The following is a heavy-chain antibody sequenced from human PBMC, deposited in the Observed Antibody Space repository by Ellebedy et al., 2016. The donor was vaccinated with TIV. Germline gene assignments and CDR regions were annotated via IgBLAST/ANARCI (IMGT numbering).Heavy chain of an antibody. V-gene: IGHV4-31*03. D-gene: IGHD1-14*01. CDR3: ARAGLITGNDY. CDR1: GGSISRYY. J-gene: IGHJ4*02. Sequence: SETLSLXXTVSGGSISRYYWSWIRQHPGKGLEWIGYIYYSGSTYYAPSLESRVSISVDTSKNQFSLKLSSVTAADTAVYYCARAGLITGNDYWGQGILVTVSS. CDR2: IYYSGST.